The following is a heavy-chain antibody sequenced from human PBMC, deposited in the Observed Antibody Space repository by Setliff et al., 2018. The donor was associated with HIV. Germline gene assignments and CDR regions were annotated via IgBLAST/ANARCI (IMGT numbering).Heavy chain of an antibody. V-gene: IGHV3-7*01. CDR2: IKDDESEK. CDR3: ARLVWGAKNYYDANGGDYYFDF. J-gene: IGHJ4*02. D-gene: IGHD3-22*01. CDR1: GFTFSDYY. Sequence: PGGSLRLSCAASGFTFSDYYLNWFRLAPGKGLEWVADIKDDESEKYYVDSVRGRFTISRGNAKNSLYLQMSSLRVEDMAVYYCARLVWGAKNYYDANGGDYYFDFWGQGVLVTVSS.